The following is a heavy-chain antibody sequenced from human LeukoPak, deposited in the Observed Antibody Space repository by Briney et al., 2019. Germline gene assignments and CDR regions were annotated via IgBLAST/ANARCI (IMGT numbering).Heavy chain of an antibody. CDR2: ISAYNGNT. CDR3: AGNLYYYDSSGTGAYYFDY. V-gene: IGHV1-18*01. CDR1: GYTFTSYG. J-gene: IGHJ4*02. D-gene: IGHD3-22*01. Sequence: ASVKVSCKASGYTFTSYGISWVRRAPGQGLEWMGWISAYNGNTNYAQKLQGRVTMATDTSTSTAYMELRSLRSDDTAVYYCAGNLYYYDSSGTGAYYFDYWGQGTLVTVSS.